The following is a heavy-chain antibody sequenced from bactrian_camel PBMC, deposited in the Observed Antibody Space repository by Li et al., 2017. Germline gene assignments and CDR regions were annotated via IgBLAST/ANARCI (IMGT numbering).Heavy chain of an antibody. Sequence: HVQLVESGGDSVQVGGSLRLSCEASGYTLSNFCVGWCRKTPGRECEEVGGIDGDGRISYSPFLKGRFTISKDDGKNTLYPQMNSLKPEDTAMYYCAAGNSDFTLPEPYEYAYRGQGTQVTVS. CDR3: AAGNSDFTLPEPYEYAY. CDR1: GYTLSNFC. D-gene: IGHD4*01. V-gene: IGHV3S9*01. CDR2: IDGDGRI. J-gene: IGHJ4*01.